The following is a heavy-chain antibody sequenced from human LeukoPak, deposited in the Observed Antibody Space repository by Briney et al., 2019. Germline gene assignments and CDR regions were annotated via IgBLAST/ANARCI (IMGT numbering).Heavy chain of an antibody. V-gene: IGHV4-59*01. J-gene: IGHJ4*02. CDR1: GGSINNYY. Sequence: PSETLSLTCTVSGGSINNYYWSWIRQPPGKGLEWIGYIYYSGSTNYNPSLKSRVTISVDTSKNQFSLKLSSVTAADTAVYYCARDFPSFNYWGQGTLVTVSS. CDR2: IYYSGST. CDR3: ARDFPSFNY.